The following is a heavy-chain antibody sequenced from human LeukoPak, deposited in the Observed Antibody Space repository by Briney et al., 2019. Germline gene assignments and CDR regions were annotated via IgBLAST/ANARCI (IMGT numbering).Heavy chain of an antibody. CDR3: ARDRMATIRFDY. J-gene: IGHJ4*02. CDR2: INAGNGNT. V-gene: IGHV1-3*01. CDR1: GYTLTSYY. D-gene: IGHD5-24*01. Sequence: ASVKVSCKASGYTLTSYYIHWVRQAPGQRLEWMGWINAGNGNTKYSQKFQGRVTITRDTSASTAYMELSSLRSEDTAVYYCARDRMATIRFDYWGQGTLVTVSS.